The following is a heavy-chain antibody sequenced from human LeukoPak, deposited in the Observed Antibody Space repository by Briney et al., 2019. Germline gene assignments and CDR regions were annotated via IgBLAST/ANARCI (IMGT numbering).Heavy chain of an antibody. CDR3: ARGGREYSHGPTDY. Sequence: ASVKVSCKASGYTFSSYYMHWVRQAPGQGLEWMGTIHPNIGTTSYAQKFQGSVTMTRDRSTSTVYMELSSLRSEDTAVYYCARGGREYSHGPTDYWGQGTLVTVSS. CDR2: IHPNIGTT. D-gene: IGHD5-18*01. CDR1: GYTFSSYY. V-gene: IGHV1-46*01. J-gene: IGHJ4*02.